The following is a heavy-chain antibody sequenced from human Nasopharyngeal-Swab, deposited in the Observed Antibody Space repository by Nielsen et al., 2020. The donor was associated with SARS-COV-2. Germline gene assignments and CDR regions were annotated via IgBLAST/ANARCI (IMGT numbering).Heavy chain of an antibody. Sequence: ASVKVSCKTSGYTFINYDISWVRQAPGQGLEWMGWISAYNGDTNDGQKFQGRVTMTTDTSTSTAYMELRSLTADDTAVYYCAREMPSSSPDYWGQGTLVTVSS. J-gene: IGHJ4*02. D-gene: IGHD2-2*01. CDR1: GYTFINYD. V-gene: IGHV1-18*01. CDR3: AREMPSSSPDY. CDR2: ISAYNGDT.